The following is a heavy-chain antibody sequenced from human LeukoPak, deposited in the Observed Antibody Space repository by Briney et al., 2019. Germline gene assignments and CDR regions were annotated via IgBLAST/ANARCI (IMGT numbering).Heavy chain of an antibody. CDR1: GFTFSNYA. J-gene: IGHJ3*01. V-gene: IGHV3-23*01. CDR2: ISPSGGST. Sequence: GGSLRLSCAASGFTFSNYAMSWVRQAPGKGLEWVSAISPSGGSTYYADSVRGRFTVSRDNAKNSVSLQMNSLRAEDTAVYYCARVNRKMVRVIVTAFDVWGQGTMVTVSS. CDR3: ARVNRKMVRVIVTAFDV. D-gene: IGHD3-10*01.